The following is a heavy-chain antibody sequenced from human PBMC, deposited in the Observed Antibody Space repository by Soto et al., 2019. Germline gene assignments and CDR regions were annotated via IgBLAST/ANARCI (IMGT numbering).Heavy chain of an antibody. CDR1: VGFMSSPNYS. V-gene: IGHV4-39*01. J-gene: IGHJ4*01. CDR2: IYYSGNT. Sequence: SETLCIPSSFCVGFMSSPNYSWGWIRQPRGTAGESIGSIYYSGNTYYNPSLKSRVTIFVDTSRNQFSLKVTSVTAADAAAYFCARLPGTTTFRRDYWGHGTMVTVYS. D-gene: IGHD1-1*01. CDR3: ARLPGTTTFRRDY.